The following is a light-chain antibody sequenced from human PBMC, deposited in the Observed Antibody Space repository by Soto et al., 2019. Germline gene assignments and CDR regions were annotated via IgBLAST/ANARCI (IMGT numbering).Light chain of an antibody. Sequence: QSALTQPASVSGSPGQSITISCTGTSSDVGSYNLVSWYQQHPGKAPKLMIYEGSKRPSGVSNRFSGSKSGNTASLTISGLQAEDEADYYCCSYAGSRRVFGGGTQLTGL. V-gene: IGLV2-23*01. CDR2: EGS. CDR1: SSDVGSYNL. CDR3: CSYAGSRRV. J-gene: IGLJ3*02.